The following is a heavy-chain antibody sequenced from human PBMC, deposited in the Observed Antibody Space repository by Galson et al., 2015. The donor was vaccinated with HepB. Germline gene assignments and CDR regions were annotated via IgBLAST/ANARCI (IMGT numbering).Heavy chain of an antibody. CDR3: ARTGGGGSTDY. J-gene: IGHJ4*02. CDR2: ISGSSSYI. V-gene: IGHV3-21*01. CDR1: GFTFSSYT. Sequence: SLRLSCAASGFTFSSYTMNWVRQAPGKGLEWVSSISGSSSYIYYADSVKGRFTISRDNANNSLYLQMNSLRVEDTAVYYCARTGGGGSTDYWGQGTLATVSS. D-gene: IGHD1-26*01.